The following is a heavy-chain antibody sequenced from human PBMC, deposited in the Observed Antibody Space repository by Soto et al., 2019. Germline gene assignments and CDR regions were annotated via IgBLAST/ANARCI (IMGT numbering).Heavy chain of an antibody. CDR2: ISAYNGNT. Sequence: QVQLVQSGAEVKKPGASVKVSCKASGYTFTSYGISWVRQAPGQGLEWMGWISAYNGNTNYAQKLQGRVTMTTDTSASTAYMELRSLRSDDTAVYYCASFSIAATDPYGMDVWGQGTTVTVSS. J-gene: IGHJ6*02. CDR1: GYTFTSYG. CDR3: ASFSIAATDPYGMDV. V-gene: IGHV1-18*01. D-gene: IGHD6-13*01.